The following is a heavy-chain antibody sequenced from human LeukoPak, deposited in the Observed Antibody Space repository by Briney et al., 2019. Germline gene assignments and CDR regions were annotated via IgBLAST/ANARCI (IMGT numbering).Heavy chain of an antibody. Sequence: TGGSLRLSCAASGFTFSSYAMSWVRQAPGKGLEWVSAISGSGGSTYYADPVKGRFTISRDNSKNTLYLQMDSLRAEDTAVYYCAAHSGSTSGYFDYWGQGTLVTVSS. CDR2: ISGSGGST. D-gene: IGHD3-22*01. CDR3: AAHSGSTSGYFDY. J-gene: IGHJ4*02. CDR1: GFTFSSYA. V-gene: IGHV3-23*01.